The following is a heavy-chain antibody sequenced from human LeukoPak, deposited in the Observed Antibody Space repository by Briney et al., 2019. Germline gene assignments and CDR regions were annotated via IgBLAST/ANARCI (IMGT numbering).Heavy chain of an antibody. CDR1: GFPFSSYV. CDR3: ARPLDYGGNAFDS. CDR2: IYNDGSDK. V-gene: IGHV3-30-3*01. Sequence: QPGGSLRLSCAASGFPFSSYVMHWVRQAPGKGLEWVALIYNDGSDKYYADSVKGRFTISRDNSKNTLYLQMNSPRPEDTAVYSCARPLDYGGNAFDSWGQGTLVIVSS. D-gene: IGHD4-23*01. J-gene: IGHJ4*02.